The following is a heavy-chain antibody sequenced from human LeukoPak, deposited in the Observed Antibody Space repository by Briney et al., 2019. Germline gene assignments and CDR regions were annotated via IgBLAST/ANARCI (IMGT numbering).Heavy chain of an antibody. CDR2: VNPNSGNT. Sequence: ASVKVSCKASGYTFTSYDINWVRQATGQGLEWMGWVNPNSGNTGYAQKFQGRVTMTRNTSISTAYVELSSLRSEDTAVYYCARGAYYYAWREAFDIWGQGTMVTVSS. J-gene: IGHJ3*02. V-gene: IGHV1-8*01. D-gene: IGHD3-10*01. CDR1: GYTFTSYD. CDR3: ARGAYYYAWREAFDI.